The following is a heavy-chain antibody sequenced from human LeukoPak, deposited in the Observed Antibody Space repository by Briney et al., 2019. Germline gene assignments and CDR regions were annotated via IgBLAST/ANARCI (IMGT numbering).Heavy chain of an antibody. Sequence: PSETLSLTCTVSSGSISSYYWSWIRQPPGKGLEWIGYIYYSGSTNYNPSLKSRVTISVDTSKNQFSLKLSSVTAADTAVYYCASDLRNWFDPWGQGTLVTVSS. D-gene: IGHD3-10*01. J-gene: IGHJ5*02. V-gene: IGHV4-59*01. CDR1: SGSISSYY. CDR2: IYYSGST. CDR3: ASDLRNWFDP.